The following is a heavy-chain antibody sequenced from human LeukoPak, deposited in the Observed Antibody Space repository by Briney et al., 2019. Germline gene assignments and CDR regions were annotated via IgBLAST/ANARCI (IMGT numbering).Heavy chain of an antibody. CDR2: IIPIFGTA. D-gene: IGHD3-10*01. Sequence: ASVKVSCKASGGSFSSYAISGVRQAPGQGLEWMGGIIPIFGTANYAQKFQGMVTITADKSTSTAYMELSSLRSEDTAVYYCARDRRGPNWFDPWGQGTLVTVSS. V-gene: IGHV1-69*06. CDR1: GGSFSSYA. J-gene: IGHJ5*02. CDR3: ARDRRGPNWFDP.